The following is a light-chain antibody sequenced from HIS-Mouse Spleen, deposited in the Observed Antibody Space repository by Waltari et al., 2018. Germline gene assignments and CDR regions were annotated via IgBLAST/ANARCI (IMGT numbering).Light chain of an antibody. CDR1: ALPKKY. CDR2: EGS. CDR3: YSTDSSGNHRV. V-gene: IGLV3-10*01. Sequence: SYELTQPPSVSVSPGQTARITCSGDALPKKYAYWYQQKSGQAPLLVIFEGSKRPSGIPERFSGSSSGTMATLTISGAQVEDEADYYCYSTDSSGNHRVFGGGTKLTVL. J-gene: IGLJ2*01.